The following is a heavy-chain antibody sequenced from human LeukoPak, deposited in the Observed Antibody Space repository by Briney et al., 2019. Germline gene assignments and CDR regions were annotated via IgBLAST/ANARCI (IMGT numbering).Heavy chain of an antibody. V-gene: IGHV3-7*03. J-gene: IGHJ3*02. CDR2: IKQDGSEK. Sequence: GGSLRLSCAASGFTFSGFWMGWVRQAPGKGLEWVANIKQDGSEKYYVDSVKGRFTISRDNAENALYLQMNSLRAEDTAVYYCARGTTVVATRDAFDIWGQGTMVTVSS. CDR1: GFTFSGFW. CDR3: ARGTTVVATRDAFDI. D-gene: IGHD4-23*01.